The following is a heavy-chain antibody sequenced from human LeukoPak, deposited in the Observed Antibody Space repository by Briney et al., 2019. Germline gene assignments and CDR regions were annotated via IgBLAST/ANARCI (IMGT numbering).Heavy chain of an antibody. CDR1: GFTFSSYA. V-gene: IGHV3-30-3*01. Sequence: GGSLRLSCAASGFTFSSYAMHWVRQAPGKGLEWVAVISDDGSNKFYADSEKGRFTISRDSFKNTLYLQMNSLRAEDTAVYYCARLNSGSYSWADYWGQGILVTVSS. D-gene: IGHD1-26*01. CDR2: ISDDGSNK. J-gene: IGHJ4*02. CDR3: ARLNSGSYSWADY.